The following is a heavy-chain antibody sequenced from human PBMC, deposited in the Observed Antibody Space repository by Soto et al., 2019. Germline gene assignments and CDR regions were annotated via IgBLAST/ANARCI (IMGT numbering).Heavy chain of an antibody. V-gene: IGHV5-10-1*01. D-gene: IGHD5-18*01. CDR3: ARTSMQSRGYSYGHGGMDV. J-gene: IGHJ6*02. Sequence: GXSLKISCKGSGYSFTSYWISWVRKMPGKCLRWMGRIDPSDSYTNYGPSFQGHVTISADKSISTAYLQWSSLKASDTAMYYCARTSMQSRGYSYGHGGMDVWGQGTTVTVSS. CDR2: IDPSDSYT. CDR1: GYSFTSYW.